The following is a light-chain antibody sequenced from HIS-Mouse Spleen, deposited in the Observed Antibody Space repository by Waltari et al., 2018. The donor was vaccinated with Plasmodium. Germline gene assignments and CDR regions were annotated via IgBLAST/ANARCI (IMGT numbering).Light chain of an antibody. J-gene: IGKJ2*01. CDR1: QSISSW. V-gene: IGKV1-5*03. CDR3: QQYNSYSYT. Sequence: DIKMTQSPSTLSASVGDRVTITCRASQSISSWLAWYQQKPGKAPKLLIDKASRLEGGVPSRFSGRGSGTEFTLTISSLQPDDYATYYGQQYNSYSYTFGQGTKLEIK. CDR2: KAS.